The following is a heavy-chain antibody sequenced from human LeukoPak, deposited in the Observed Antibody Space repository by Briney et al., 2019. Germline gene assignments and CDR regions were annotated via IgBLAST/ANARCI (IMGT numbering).Heavy chain of an antibody. D-gene: IGHD6-19*01. CDR1: GGSISSGGYY. CDR3: ARSSWLGAYFDY. V-gene: IGHV4-30-2*01. Sequence: SETLSLTCTVSGGSISSGGYYWSWIRQPPGKGLEWIGYIYHSGSTYYNPSLKSRVTISLDKSKNQFSLKLSSVTAADTAVYYCARSSWLGAYFDYWGQGTLVTVSS. J-gene: IGHJ4*02. CDR2: IYHSGST.